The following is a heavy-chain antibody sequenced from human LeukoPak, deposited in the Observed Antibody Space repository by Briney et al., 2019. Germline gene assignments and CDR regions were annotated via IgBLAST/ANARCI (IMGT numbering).Heavy chain of an antibody. D-gene: IGHD6-13*01. Sequence: PSETLSLTCTVSGGSISSGDYYWSWIRQPPGKGLEWIGYIYYSGSTYYNPSLKSRVTISVDTSKNQFSLKLSSVTAADTAVYYCARGVEEPAAGTRWFDPWAREPWSPSPQ. CDR2: IYYSGST. J-gene: IGHJ5*02. CDR1: GGSISSGDYY. V-gene: IGHV4-30-4*08. CDR3: ARGVEEPAAGTRWFDP.